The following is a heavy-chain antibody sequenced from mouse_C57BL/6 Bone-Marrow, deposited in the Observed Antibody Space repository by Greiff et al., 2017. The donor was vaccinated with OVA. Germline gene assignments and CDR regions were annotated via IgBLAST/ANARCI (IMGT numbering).Heavy chain of an antibody. Sequence: QVQLQQSGAELVRPGASVTLSCKASGYTFTDYEMHWVKQTPVHGLEWIGAIDPETGGTAYNQKFKGKAILTADKSSSTAYMELRSLTSEDSAVYYCTRDGDYDSYYAMDYWGQGTSVTVSS. CDR1: GYTFTDYE. D-gene: IGHD2-4*01. CDR3: TRDGDYDSYYAMDY. V-gene: IGHV1-15*01. J-gene: IGHJ4*01. CDR2: IDPETGGT.